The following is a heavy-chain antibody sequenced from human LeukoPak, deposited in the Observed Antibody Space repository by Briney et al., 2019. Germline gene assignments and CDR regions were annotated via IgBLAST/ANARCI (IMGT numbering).Heavy chain of an antibody. J-gene: IGHJ4*02. CDR2: IRSKANSYAT. V-gene: IGHV3-73*01. Sequence: GGSLRLSCAASGFTFSGSAMHWVRQASGKGLEWVGRIRSKANSYATAYAASVKGRFTISRDDSKNTAYLQMNSLRAEDTAVYYCARVSPNTVTTLQYFDYWGQGTLVTVSS. CDR3: ARVSPNTVTTLQYFDY. D-gene: IGHD4-17*01. CDR1: GFTFSGSA.